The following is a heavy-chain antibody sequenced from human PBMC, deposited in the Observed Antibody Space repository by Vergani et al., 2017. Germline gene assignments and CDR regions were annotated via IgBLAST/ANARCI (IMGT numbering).Heavy chain of an antibody. CDR3: ARPVGPSAIADGYHI. CDR1: GGSISSGGYY. J-gene: IGHJ3*02. Sequence: QVQLQESGPGLVKPSQTLSLTCTVSGGSISSGGYYWSWIRQHPGKGLEWIGYIYYSGSTYYNPSLKSRVTMSVDTSKNHLSLRVTSMTAADTAVYFCARPVGPSAIADGYHIWGQGTMVTVSS. D-gene: IGHD3-10*01. CDR2: IYYSGST. V-gene: IGHV4-31*03.